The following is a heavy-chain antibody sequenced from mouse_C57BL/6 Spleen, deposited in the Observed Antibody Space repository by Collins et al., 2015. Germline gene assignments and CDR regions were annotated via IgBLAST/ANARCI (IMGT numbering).Heavy chain of an antibody. J-gene: IGHJ1*03. CDR1: GYTFTSYW. CDR3: ARTFTTVDWYFDV. V-gene: IGHV1-64*01. Sequence: QVQLQQPGAELVKPGASVKLSCKASGYTFTSYWMHWVKQRPGQGLEWIGMIHPNSGSTNYNEKFKSKATLTVDKSSSTAYMQLSSLTSEDSAVYYCARTFTTVDWYFDVWGTGTTVTVSS. D-gene: IGHD1-1*01. CDR2: IHPNSGST.